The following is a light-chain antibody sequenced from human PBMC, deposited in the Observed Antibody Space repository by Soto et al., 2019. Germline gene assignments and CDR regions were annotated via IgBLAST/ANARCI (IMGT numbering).Light chain of an antibody. CDR2: KAS. Sequence: DIQMTQSPSTLSASVGDRVTITCRASQSISSWLAWYQHKSGKAPKLLIYKASSLESGVPSRFSGSGSGTEFTLTISSLQPDDFATYYCQQYNTYWTFGQGTKVEIK. J-gene: IGKJ1*01. CDR3: QQYNTYWT. CDR1: QSISSW. V-gene: IGKV1-5*03.